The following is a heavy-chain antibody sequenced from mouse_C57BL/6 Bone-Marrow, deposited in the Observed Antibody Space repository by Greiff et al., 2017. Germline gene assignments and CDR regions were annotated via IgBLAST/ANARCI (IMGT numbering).Heavy chain of an antibody. D-gene: IGHD1-1*01. CDR2: INSDGGST. J-gene: IGHJ1*03. Sequence: EVNLVESGGGLVQPGESLKLSCESNEYEFPSHDMSWVRKTPEKRLELVAAINSDGGSTYYPDTMERRFIISRDNTKKTLYLQMSSLRSEDTALYYCARHGREDGSSLYWYFDVWGTGTTVTVSS. V-gene: IGHV5-2*01. CDR3: ARHGREDGSSLYWYFDV. CDR1: EYEFPSHD.